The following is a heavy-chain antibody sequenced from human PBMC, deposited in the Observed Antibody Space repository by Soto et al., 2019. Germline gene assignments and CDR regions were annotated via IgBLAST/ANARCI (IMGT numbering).Heavy chain of an antibody. D-gene: IGHD5-12*01. Sequence: QVQLQESGPGLVKPSQTLSLTCTVSGGSISSGDHYWSWIRQPAGMGLEWIGYIYYSGSTYYNPSLKSRVTISVDTSKNQFSLKLSSVTAADTAVYYCARDLVARDGYNEDNWFDPWGQGTLVTVSS. CDR1: GGSISSGDHY. CDR2: IYYSGST. J-gene: IGHJ5*02. V-gene: IGHV4-30-4*01. CDR3: ARDLVARDGYNEDNWFDP.